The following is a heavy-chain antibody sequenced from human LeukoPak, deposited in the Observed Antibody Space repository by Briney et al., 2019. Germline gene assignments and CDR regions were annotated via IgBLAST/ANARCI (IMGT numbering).Heavy chain of an antibody. V-gene: IGHV4-61*02. D-gene: IGHD2-15*01. Sequence: SQTLSLTCTVSGGSTSSGTYYWSWIRQPAGKGLEWIGRIYTSGSTNYNPSLKSRVTISLDTSKNQFSLKLSSVTAADTAVYYCARDPVVGGGIDYWGQGTLVTVSS. CDR1: GGSTSSGTYY. CDR2: IYTSGST. J-gene: IGHJ4*02. CDR3: ARDPVVGGGIDY.